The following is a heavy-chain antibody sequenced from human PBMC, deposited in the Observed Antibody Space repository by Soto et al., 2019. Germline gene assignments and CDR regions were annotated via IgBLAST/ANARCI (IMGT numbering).Heavy chain of an antibody. CDR1: DGSFSGYY. CDR2: INHSGST. V-gene: IGHV4-34*01. J-gene: IGHJ4*02. Sequence: PSETLSLTCAVYDGSFSGYYWSWIRQPPGKGLEWIGEINHSGSTNYNPSLKSRVTISVDTSKNQFSLKLSSVTAADTAVYYCARRLNSSSPYFDYWGQGTLVTVSS. D-gene: IGHD6-13*01. CDR3: ARRLNSSSPYFDY.